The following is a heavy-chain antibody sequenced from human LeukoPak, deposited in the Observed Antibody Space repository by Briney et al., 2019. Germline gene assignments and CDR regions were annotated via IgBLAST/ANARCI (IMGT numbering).Heavy chain of an antibody. D-gene: IGHD2-21*02. CDR2: INPNNGGT. V-gene: IGHV1-2*06. CDR1: GYIFTYYY. J-gene: IGHJ4*02. CDR3: ARAPAYCGGDCYFY. Sequence: GASVKVSCKASGYIFTYYYMHWVRQAPGQGLEWMGRINPNNGGTYYSQKFQGRVTMTRDTSITTAYMELSRLRSDDTAVYYCARAPAYCGGDCYFYWGQGTLVTVSS.